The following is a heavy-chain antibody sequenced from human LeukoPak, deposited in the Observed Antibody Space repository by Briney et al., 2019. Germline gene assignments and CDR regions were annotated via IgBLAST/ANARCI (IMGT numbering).Heavy chain of an antibody. V-gene: IGHV4-59*08. CDR2: IYYSGST. CDR1: GGSISSYY. Sequence: SETLSLTCTVSGGSISSYYWSWIRRPPGKGLEWIGYIYYSGSTNYNPSLKSRVTISVDTSKNQFSLKLSSVTAADTAVYYCARHVASPTPFDPWGQGTLVTVSS. J-gene: IGHJ5*02. CDR3: ARHVASPTPFDP.